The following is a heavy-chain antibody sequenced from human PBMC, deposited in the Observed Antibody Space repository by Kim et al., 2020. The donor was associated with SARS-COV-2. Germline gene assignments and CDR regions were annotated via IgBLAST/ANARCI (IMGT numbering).Heavy chain of an antibody. CDR3: SRGYSRGPLYAFDL. CDR2: IGKKCNVYTP. Sequence: GWSRRLSCGASGMSFGDVDMSWVLQVPVKWMDWVGSIGKKCNVYTPEYDASVQCRFTNSRDDSKNLLYRQMNPLTTEDTALYFCSRGYSRGPLYAFDLWGQGTMVTVSS. V-gene: IGHV3-72*01. CDR1: GMSFGDVD. J-gene: IGHJ3*01. D-gene: IGHD6-19*01.